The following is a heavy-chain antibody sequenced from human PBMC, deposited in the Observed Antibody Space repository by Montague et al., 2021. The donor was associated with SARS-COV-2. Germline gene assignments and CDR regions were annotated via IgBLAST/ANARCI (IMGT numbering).Heavy chain of an antibody. D-gene: IGHD3-3*01. CDR1: GGSISSSDYY. CDR3: ARTNYDFWRGHQRGGALDI. J-gene: IGHJ3*02. Sequence: SETLSLTCTVSGGSISSSDYYWGWIRQPPGKGLEWIGSLFYSVNTYYXXXLKSRVTISVDTSKNQFPLKLSSVTAAATAVYYCARTNYDFWRGHQRGGALDIWGLGTMVTVSS. CDR2: LFYSVNT. V-gene: IGHV4-39*01.